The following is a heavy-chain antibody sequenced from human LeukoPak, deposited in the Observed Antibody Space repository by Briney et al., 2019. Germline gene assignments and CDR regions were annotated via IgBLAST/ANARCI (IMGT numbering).Heavy chain of an antibody. CDR1: GYTLTELS. CDR2: FDPEDGET. J-gene: IGHJ3*02. V-gene: IGHV1-24*01. D-gene: IGHD3-3*01. CDR3: ARDSGYYDFWSGSGNAFDI. Sequence: ASVKVSCKVSGYTLTELSMHWVRQAPGKGLEWMGGFDPEDGETIYAQKFQGRVTMTEDTSTDTAYMELSSLRSDDTAVYYCARDSGYYDFWSGSGNAFDIWGQGTMVTVSS.